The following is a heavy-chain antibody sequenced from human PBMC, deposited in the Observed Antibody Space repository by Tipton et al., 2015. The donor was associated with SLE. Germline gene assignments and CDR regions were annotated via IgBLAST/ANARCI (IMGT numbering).Heavy chain of an antibody. CDR1: GFNFSSYA. Sequence: SLRLSCTASGFNFSSYAMHWVRQAPGKGLEWVAVISYDGSNKYYADSVKGRFTISRDNSKNTLYLQMNSLRAEDTAVYYCSASLLPLYGMDVWGQGTTVTVSS. CDR2: ISYDGSNK. V-gene: IGHV3-30*04. D-gene: IGHD2-15*01. J-gene: IGHJ6*02. CDR3: SASLLPLYGMDV.